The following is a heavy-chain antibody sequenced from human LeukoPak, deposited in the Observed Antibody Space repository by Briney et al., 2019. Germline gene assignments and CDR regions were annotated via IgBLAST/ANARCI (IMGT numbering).Heavy chain of an antibody. J-gene: IGHJ4*02. Sequence: PSQTLSLTCTVSGGSISSGSYYWSWIRQPAGKGLEWIGRIYTSGSTNYNPSLKSRVTISVDTSKNQFSLKLSSVTAADTAVYYCARHWYSSSLDFDYWGQGTLVTVSS. V-gene: IGHV4-61*02. CDR2: IYTSGST. CDR1: GGSISSGSYY. D-gene: IGHD6-13*01. CDR3: ARHWYSSSLDFDY.